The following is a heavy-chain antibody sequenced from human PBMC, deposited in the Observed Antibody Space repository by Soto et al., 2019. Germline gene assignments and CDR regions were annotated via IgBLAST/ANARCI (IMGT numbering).Heavy chain of an antibody. V-gene: IGHV3-72*01. CDR1: GFTFTDHH. D-gene: IGHD2-21*01. J-gene: IGHJ4*02. CDR2: IRQKSASHTT. Sequence: GGSLRLSXTTSGFTFTDHHMDWVRQAPGKGLEWVGRIRQKSASHTTEYAASVRGRITISRDDSKNSVYLQMDSLETEDTAVYYCTRDVNNYSFDYWGQGTLVTVSS. CDR3: TRDVNNYSFDY.